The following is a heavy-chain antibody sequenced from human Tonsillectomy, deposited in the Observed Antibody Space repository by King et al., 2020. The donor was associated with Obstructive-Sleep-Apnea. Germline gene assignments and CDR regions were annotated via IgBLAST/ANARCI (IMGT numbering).Heavy chain of an antibody. CDR3: TRSLLVVSATYFFDY. J-gene: IGHJ4*02. D-gene: IGHD2-15*01. Sequence: QLQESGPGLVKPSETLSLNCTVSGGSISSTSYYWGWIRQPPGKGLEWIGSIYYTGNTYYNPSLKSRVTISVDTSKNQFSLKLSSVTAADTAVYYCTRSLLVVSATYFFDYWGQGTLVTVSS. CDR1: GGSISSTSYY. V-gene: IGHV4-39*01. CDR2: IYYTGNT.